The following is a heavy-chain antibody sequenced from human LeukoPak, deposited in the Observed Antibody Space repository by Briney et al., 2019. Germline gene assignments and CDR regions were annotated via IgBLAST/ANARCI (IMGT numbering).Heavy chain of an antibody. CDR1: GGTFSSYA. Sequence: SVKVSCKASGGTFSSYAISWVRQAPGQGLEWMGRIIPIFGTANYAQKFQGRVTITTDESTSTAYMELSSLRSEDTAVYYCARARGDYDDYFQHWGQSTLVTVSS. CDR3: ARARGDYDDYFQH. V-gene: IGHV1-69*05. D-gene: IGHD4-17*01. J-gene: IGHJ1*01. CDR2: IIPIFGTA.